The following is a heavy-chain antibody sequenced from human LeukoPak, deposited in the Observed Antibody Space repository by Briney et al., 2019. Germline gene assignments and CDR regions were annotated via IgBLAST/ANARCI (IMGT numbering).Heavy chain of an antibody. Sequence: GGPLRLSCRASGFAFDEHGMSWVRQVPGKGLEGVCGINWRGGSTGYADPLRGRVTISRDNAKNSLYVQMDSLRAEDTALYYCARAPITSPFYFDYWGQGTLVTVSS. V-gene: IGHV3-20*04. CDR3: ARAPITSPFYFDY. D-gene: IGHD2-2*01. CDR2: INWRGGST. J-gene: IGHJ4*02. CDR1: GFAFDEHG.